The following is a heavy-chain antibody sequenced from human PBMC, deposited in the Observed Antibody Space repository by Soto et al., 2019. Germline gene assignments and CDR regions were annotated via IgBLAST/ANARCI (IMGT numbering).Heavy chain of an antibody. Sequence: GASVKISCKASGYTFTSYGSSWVRQAPGQGLEWMGWISAYNGNTNYAQKLQGRVTMTTETSTSTAYMELRSLRSDDTAVYYCARDRAYSSSWYGDYSGQGTLAAVSS. CDR3: ARDRAYSSSWYGDY. V-gene: IGHV1-18*04. CDR1: GYTFTSYG. D-gene: IGHD6-13*01. J-gene: IGHJ4*02. CDR2: ISAYNGNT.